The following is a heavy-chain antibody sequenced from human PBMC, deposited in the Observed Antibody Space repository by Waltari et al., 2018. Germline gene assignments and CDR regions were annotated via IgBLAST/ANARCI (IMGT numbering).Heavy chain of an antibody. D-gene: IGHD6-13*01. CDR1: GYIFIGYY. Sequence: QVRLIQSGAEVKKPGASVKVSCEASGYIFIGYYIHWVRQAPGQGPEWMGWVNPDSGATKYTQKFQDRVTMTRDTSTSTAYMELSGLTFDDTAVYFCARVRDTVSWYYPVDIWGQGTMVTVSS. V-gene: IGHV1-2*02. CDR3: ARVRDTVSWYYPVDI. CDR2: VNPDSGAT. J-gene: IGHJ3*02.